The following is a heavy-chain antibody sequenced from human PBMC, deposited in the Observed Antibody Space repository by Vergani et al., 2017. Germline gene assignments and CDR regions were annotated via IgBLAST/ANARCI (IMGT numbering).Heavy chain of an antibody. CDR1: GGSFSGYY. CDR3: ARVLPYYDFWSGYYAYYFDY. V-gene: IGHV4-34*01. CDR2: INHSGST. Sequence: QVQLQQWGAGLLKPSETLSLTCAVYGGSFSGYYWSWIRQPPGKGLEWIGEINHSGSTNYNPSLKSRVTISVDTSNNQFSLKLSSVTAADTAVYYCARVLPYYDFWSGYYAYYFDYWGQGTLVTVSS. D-gene: IGHD3-3*01. J-gene: IGHJ4*02.